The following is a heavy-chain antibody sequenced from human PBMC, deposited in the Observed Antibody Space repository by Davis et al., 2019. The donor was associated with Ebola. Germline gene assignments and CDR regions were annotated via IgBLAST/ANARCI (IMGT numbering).Heavy chain of an antibody. CDR3: ARHPHLAILEWLWRFDP. CDR2: IYYSGST. V-gene: IGHV4-39*01. CDR1: GGSISSSSYY. Sequence: MPGGSLRLSCTASGGSISSSSYYWGWIRQPPGKGLEWIGSIYYSGSTYYNPSLKSRVAISVDTSKNQFSLKLSSVTAADTAVYYCARHPHLAILEWLWRFDPWGQGTLVTVSS. D-gene: IGHD3-3*01. J-gene: IGHJ5*02.